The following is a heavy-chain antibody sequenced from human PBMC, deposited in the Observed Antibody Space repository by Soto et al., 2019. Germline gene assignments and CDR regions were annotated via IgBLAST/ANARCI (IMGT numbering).Heavy chain of an antibody. J-gene: IGHJ6*02. CDR3: ASTQYTYGFDYYGMDV. D-gene: IGHD5-18*01. V-gene: IGHV5-51*01. CDR1: GYSFTSYW. Sequence: GESLKISCQGSGYSFTSYWIAWVRQMPGKGLDWMGMIYPGDSDTRYSPSFQGQVTNSADKSISTAYLQWNNLKASDTAMYYCASTQYTYGFDYYGMDVWGQGTTVTVSS. CDR2: IYPGDSDT.